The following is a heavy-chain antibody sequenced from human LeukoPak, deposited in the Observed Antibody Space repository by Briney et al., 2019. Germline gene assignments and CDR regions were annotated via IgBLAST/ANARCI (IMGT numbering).Heavy chain of an antibody. CDR3: ARHIDYDILTGYSDYGMDV. CDR2: IYYSGST. Sequence: PSGTLSLTCTVSGGSISSSIYYWGWIRQPPGKGLEGIGSIYYSGSTYYNPSLKSRVTISVDTSKNQFSLKLSSVTAADTAVYYCARHIDYDILTGYSDYGMDVWGQGTTVTVSS. CDR1: GGSISSSIYY. D-gene: IGHD3-9*01. J-gene: IGHJ6*02. V-gene: IGHV4-39*01.